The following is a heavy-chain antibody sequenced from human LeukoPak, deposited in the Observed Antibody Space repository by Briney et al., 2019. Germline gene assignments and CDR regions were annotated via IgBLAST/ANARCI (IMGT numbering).Heavy chain of an antibody. CDR2: INPNSGGT. J-gene: IGHJ4*02. V-gene: IGHV1-2*02. D-gene: IGHD2-21*02. Sequence: ASVKVSCKASGYTFTGYYMHWVRQAPGQGLEWMGWINPNSGGTNYAQKFQGRVTMTRDTSISTAYMELSRLRSDDTAVYYCARVAGGDWYYFDFWGQGTLVTVSS. CDR3: ARVAGGDWYYFDF. CDR1: GYTFTGYY.